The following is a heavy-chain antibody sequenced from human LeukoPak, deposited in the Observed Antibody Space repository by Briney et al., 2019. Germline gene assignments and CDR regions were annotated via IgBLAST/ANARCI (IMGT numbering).Heavy chain of an antibody. D-gene: IGHD1-26*01. CDR1: GLTFSSHA. Sequence: GGSLRLSCVASGLTFSSHAMTWVRQTPEKGLEWVSGITGSGGSTYHAESVKGRFTISRDNSKNTLYLQMNSLRAEDTAVYYCARARYSGSYHFDYWGQGTLVTVSS. CDR2: ITGSGGST. J-gene: IGHJ4*02. V-gene: IGHV3-23*01. CDR3: ARARYSGSYHFDY.